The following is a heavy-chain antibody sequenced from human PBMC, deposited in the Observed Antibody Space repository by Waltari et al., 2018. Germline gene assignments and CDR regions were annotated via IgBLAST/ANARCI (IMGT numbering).Heavy chain of an antibody. CDR2: INHSGST. CDR3: ARGLAGHLNWFDP. D-gene: IGHD1-1*01. J-gene: IGHJ5*02. V-gene: IGHV4-34*01. CDR1: GGSFSGYY. Sequence: QVQLQQWGAGLLTPSETLSLTCAVYGGSFSGYYWRWIRQPPGKGLEWIGEINHSGSTNYNPSLKSRVTISVDTSKNQFSLKLSSVTAADTAVYYCARGLAGHLNWFDPWGQGTLVTVSS.